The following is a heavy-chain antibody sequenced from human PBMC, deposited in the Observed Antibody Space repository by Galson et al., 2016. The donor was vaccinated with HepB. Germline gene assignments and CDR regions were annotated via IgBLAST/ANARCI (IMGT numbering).Heavy chain of an antibody. CDR1: GGSISNADVH. CDR3: ARDGVVAAQYYFHY. V-gene: IGHV4-30-4*08. Sequence: TLSLTCSVSGGSISNADVHWSWIRQHPERGLEWIGHIHYTDSVKGRFTISRDNAKNTLYLHMSTLRVEDTAIYYCARDGVVAAQYYFHYWGQGTLVAVSS. J-gene: IGHJ4*02. D-gene: IGHD2-15*01. CDR2: IHYT.